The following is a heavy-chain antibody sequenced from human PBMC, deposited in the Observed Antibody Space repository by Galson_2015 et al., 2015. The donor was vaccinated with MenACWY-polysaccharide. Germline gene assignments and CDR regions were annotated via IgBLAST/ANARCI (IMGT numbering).Heavy chain of an antibody. CDR2: ISSSSSYI. J-gene: IGHJ4*02. CDR3: ARGADYYDRSGYYEGQYYVDY. D-gene: IGHD3-22*01. CDR1: GFTFSSYS. Sequence: SLRLSCAASGFTFSSYSMNWVRQAPGKGLEWVSSISSSSSYIYYADSVKGRFTISRDNAKNSLYLQMNSLRAEDTAVYYCARGADYYDRSGYYEGQYYVDYWGQGTLVTVSS. V-gene: IGHV3-21*01.